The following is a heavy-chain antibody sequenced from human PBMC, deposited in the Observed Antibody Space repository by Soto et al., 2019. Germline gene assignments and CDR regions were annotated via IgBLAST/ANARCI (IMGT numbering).Heavy chain of an antibody. J-gene: IGHJ5*02. CDR1: GYTFSDYD. CDR2: MNPYSGNT. V-gene: IGHV1-8*01. Sequence: QVLLVQSGAEVKKPGASVKVSCKASGYTFSDYDINWVRQAAGQGLEWMGWMNPYSGNTGYAQKFQGRVIMTIDTSITTAYLELSSLTFEDTAIYYCARGRFRRTWFDPWGQGTLVTVSS. D-gene: IGHD3-16*01. CDR3: ARGRFRRTWFDP.